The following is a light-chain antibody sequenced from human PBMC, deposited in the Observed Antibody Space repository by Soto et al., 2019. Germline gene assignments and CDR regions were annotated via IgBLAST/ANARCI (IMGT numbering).Light chain of an antibody. J-gene: IGLJ2*01. CDR1: SGYSNYK. V-gene: IGLV9-49*01. CDR3: GADHGSGSNFVHLV. Sequence: QSVLTQPPSASASLGASVTLTCTLSSGYSNYKVDWYQQRPGKGPRFVMRVGTGGIVGSKGDGIPDRFSVLGSGLNRYLTIKNIQEEDESDYHCGADHGSGSNFVHLVFGGGTKLTVL. CDR2: VGTGGIVG.